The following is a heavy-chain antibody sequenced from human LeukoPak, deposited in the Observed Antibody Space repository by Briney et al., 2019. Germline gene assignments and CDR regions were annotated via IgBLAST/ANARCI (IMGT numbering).Heavy chain of an antibody. V-gene: IGHV4-4*07. CDR2: IYHTGDT. CDR1: GGSFSNYY. Sequence: SETLSLTCSLSGGSFSNYYWHRIRQSAEKGLEWIGHIYHTGDTNDNPSLKSRLTISVDKSRNLFSLRLTSVTAADTAIYYCARGGSKSWYPLMKWGQGTLVTVSS. D-gene: IGHD6-13*01. J-gene: IGHJ4*01. CDR3: ARGGSKSWYPLMK.